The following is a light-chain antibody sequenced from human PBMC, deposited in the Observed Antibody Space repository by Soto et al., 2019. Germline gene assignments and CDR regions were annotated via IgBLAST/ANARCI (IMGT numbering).Light chain of an antibody. CDR3: LQHNSYSWT. V-gene: IGKV1-17*01. CDR2: AAS. Sequence: DIQMTQSPSSLSASVGDRVTITCRASHDIKNDLDWYQQKPGKGPKRLIYAASSLQSGVPSRFSGSGSGTEFTLTISSLQSEDFATYYCLQHNSYSWTFVQGTKVEIK. CDR1: HDIKND. J-gene: IGKJ1*01.